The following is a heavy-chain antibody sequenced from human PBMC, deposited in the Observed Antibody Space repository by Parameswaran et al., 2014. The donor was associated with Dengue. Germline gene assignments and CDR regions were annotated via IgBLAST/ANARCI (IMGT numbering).Heavy chain of an antibody. V-gene: IGHV4-4*02. CDR2: IYHSGST. CDR3: ASEGYYYDSSGYMSY. Sequence: RWIRQPQEGLEWIGEIYHSGSTNYNPSLKSRVTISVDKSKDQFSLKLSSVTAADTAVYYCASEGYYYDSSGYMSYWGQGTLVTVSS. J-gene: IGHJ4*02. D-gene: IGHD3-22*01.